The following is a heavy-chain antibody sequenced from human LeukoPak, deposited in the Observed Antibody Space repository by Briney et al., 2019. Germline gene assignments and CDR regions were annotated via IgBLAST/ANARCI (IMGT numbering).Heavy chain of an antibody. Sequence: RPGGSLRLSCATSGFTFSNHAMHWVRQATGKGLEWVSAIGTAGGTFYPGSVKGRFTISRDNAKNSLYLQMNSLRAEDTAVYFCARRRYNWNAIDYWGQGTLVTVSS. V-gene: IGHV3-13*01. D-gene: IGHD1-20*01. CDR3: ARRRYNWNAIDY. J-gene: IGHJ4*02. CDR2: IGTAGGT. CDR1: GFTFSNHA.